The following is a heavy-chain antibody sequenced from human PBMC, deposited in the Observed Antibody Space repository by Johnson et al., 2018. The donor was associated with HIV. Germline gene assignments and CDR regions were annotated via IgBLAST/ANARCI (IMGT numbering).Heavy chain of an antibody. J-gene: IGHJ3*02. CDR2: IWYDGSNK. V-gene: IGHV3-33*01. CDR1: GFTFSSYG. CDR3: ARASSIAARGADAFDI. D-gene: IGHD6-6*01. Sequence: QVQLVESGGGVVQPGRSLRLSCAASGFTFSSYGMHWVRQAPGKGLEWVAVIWYDGSNKYYADSVKGRFTISRDNSKNTLYLQMNSLRAEDTAVYYCARASSIAARGADAFDIWGQGTMVTVSS.